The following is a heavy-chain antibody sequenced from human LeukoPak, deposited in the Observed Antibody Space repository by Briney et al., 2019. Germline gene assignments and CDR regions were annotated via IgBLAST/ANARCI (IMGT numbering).Heavy chain of an antibody. CDR1: GGSISSHC. CDR3: ARERSIAARPHYYYYYMDV. Sequence: SETLSLTCTVSGGSISSHCWSWIRQPPGKGLEWIGYIYYSGSTNYNPSLKSRVTISVDTSKNQFSLKLSSVTAADTAVYYCARERSIAARPHYYYYYMDVWGKGTTVTVSS. D-gene: IGHD6-6*01. J-gene: IGHJ6*03. V-gene: IGHV4-59*11. CDR2: IYYSGST.